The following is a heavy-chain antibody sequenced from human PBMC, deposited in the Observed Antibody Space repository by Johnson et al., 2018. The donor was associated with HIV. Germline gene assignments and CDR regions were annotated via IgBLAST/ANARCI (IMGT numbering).Heavy chain of an antibody. Sequence: QVQLVESGGGVVQPGRSLRLSCAASGFTFSSYAMHWVRQAPGKGLEWVAVISYDGSNKYYADSVKGRFTISRDNSKNTLYLQMNSLRAEDTAVYYCARVVSDYNFWSGGRAFDIWGQGTMFTVSS. CDR3: ARVVSDYNFWSGGRAFDI. CDR2: ISYDGSNK. J-gene: IGHJ3*02. CDR1: GFTFSSYA. V-gene: IGHV3-30-3*01. D-gene: IGHD3-3*01.